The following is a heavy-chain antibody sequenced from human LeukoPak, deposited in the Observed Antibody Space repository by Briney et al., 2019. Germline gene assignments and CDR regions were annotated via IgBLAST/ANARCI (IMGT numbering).Heavy chain of an antibody. CDR1: GGSISSYY. J-gene: IGHJ4*02. CDR3: ARDQSRVGIFDY. V-gene: IGHV4-4*09. CDR2: IYTSGST. D-gene: IGHD3-3*01. Sequence: SETLSLTCTVSGGSISSYYWSWIRQPPGKGLEWTGYIYTSGSTNYNPSLKSRVTISVDTSKNQFSLKLSSVTAADTAVYYCARDQSRVGIFDYWGQGTLVTVSS.